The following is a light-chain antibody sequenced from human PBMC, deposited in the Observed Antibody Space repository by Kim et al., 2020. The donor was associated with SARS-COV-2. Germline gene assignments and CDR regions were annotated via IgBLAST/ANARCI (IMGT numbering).Light chain of an antibody. J-gene: IGKJ4*01. CDR1: QNMRNF. CDR2: DTF. Sequence: SASVGDRVTITCRTSQNMRNFVSWYQQKAGKAPTLLIYDTFNLHSGVPSRFSGIGSGTDFTLTISSLHPEDFATYYCQPSYLTLTFGGGTKVDIK. CDR3: QPSYLTLT. V-gene: IGKV1-39*01.